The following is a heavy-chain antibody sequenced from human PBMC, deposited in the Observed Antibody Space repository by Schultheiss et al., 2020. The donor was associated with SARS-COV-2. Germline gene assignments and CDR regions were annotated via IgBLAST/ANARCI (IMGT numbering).Heavy chain of an antibody. J-gene: IGHJ6*02. CDR1: GYTFTSNG. Sequence: SVKVSCKASGYTFTSNGISWVRQAPGQGLEWMGGIIPISGTANYAQKFQGRVTITADESTSTAYMELSSLRSEDTAVYYCARDYYDATGDYYYYGMDVWGQGTTVTVSS. CDR2: IIPISGTA. CDR3: ARDYYDATGDYYYYGMDV. V-gene: IGHV1-69*13. D-gene: IGHD3-22*01.